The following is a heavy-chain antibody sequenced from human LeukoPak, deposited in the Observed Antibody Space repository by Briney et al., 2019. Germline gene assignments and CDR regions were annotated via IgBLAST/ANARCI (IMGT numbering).Heavy chain of an antibody. Sequence: SVKVSCKASGGTFSSYAISWVRQAPGQGLEWMGRIIPILGIANYAQKFQGRVTITADKSTGTAYMELSSLRSEDTAVYYCARYSSGWFFDYWGQGTLVTVSS. V-gene: IGHV1-69*04. CDR1: GGTFSSYA. D-gene: IGHD6-19*01. J-gene: IGHJ4*02. CDR2: IIPILGIA. CDR3: ARYSSGWFFDY.